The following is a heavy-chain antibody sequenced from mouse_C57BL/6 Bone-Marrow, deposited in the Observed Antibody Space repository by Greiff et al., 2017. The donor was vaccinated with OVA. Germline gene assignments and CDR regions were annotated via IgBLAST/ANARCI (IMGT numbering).Heavy chain of an antibody. J-gene: IGHJ3*01. V-gene: IGHV7-1*01. CDR1: GFTFSDFY. CDR2: SRNKANDYTH. D-gene: IGHD2-10*02. CDR3: AREYGNY. Sequence: EVMLVESVGGLVQSGRSLRLSCATSGFTFSDFYMEWVRQAPGKGLAWIAASRNKANDYTHEYSASVKGRFIVSRATYQSSRDHQMNARRAEDTAIYYCAREYGNYWGQGTLVTVSA.